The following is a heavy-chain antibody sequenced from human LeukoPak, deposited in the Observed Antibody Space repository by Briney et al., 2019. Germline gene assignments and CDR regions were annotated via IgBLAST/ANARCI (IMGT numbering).Heavy chain of an antibody. V-gene: IGHV4-61*02. CDR3: AREFLASRRNWVDP. Sequence: NPSETLSLTCSVSGDSISHGTHYWSWIRQSAGQGLEWIWRVYITGVTNYNPSLTTRFTISVDPSLNQFSLNLTSVTPADTAVYYCAREFLASRRNWVDPWGQGTLVTVSS. CDR1: GDSISHGTHY. J-gene: IGHJ5*02. D-gene: IGHD6-6*01. CDR2: VYITGVT.